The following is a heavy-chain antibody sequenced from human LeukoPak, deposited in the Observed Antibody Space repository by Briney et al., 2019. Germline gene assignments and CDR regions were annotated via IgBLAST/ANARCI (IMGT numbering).Heavy chain of an antibody. V-gene: IGHV1-18*01. J-gene: IGHJ4*02. CDR2: ISAYNGDT. Sequence: ASVKVSCKASGYTFTSYDINWVRQAPGQGLEWMGWISAYNGDTKYEQKLQGRVTLTTDASTSTAYMELRSLRSDDTAVYYCARDHGGYETEYYFDSWGQGTLVTVSS. CDR3: ARDHGGYETEYYFDS. CDR1: GYTFTSYD. D-gene: IGHD5-12*01.